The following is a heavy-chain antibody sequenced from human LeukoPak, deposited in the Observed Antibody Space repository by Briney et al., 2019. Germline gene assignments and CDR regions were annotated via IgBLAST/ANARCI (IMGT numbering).Heavy chain of an antibody. CDR2: ISSNGGST. D-gene: IGHD6-19*01. Sequence: PGGSLRLSCVVSGFTFSSYAMHWVRQAPGKGLEYVSAISSNGGSTYYANSVKGRFTISRDNSKNTLYLQMGSLRVEDMAVYYCARASSGWYGYWGQGTVVTVSS. CDR1: GFTFSSYA. CDR3: ARASSGWYGY. J-gene: IGHJ4*02. V-gene: IGHV3-64*01.